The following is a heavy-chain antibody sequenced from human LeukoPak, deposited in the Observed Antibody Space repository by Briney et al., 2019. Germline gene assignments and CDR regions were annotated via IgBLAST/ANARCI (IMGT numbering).Heavy chain of an antibody. CDR1: GFTFSDFA. V-gene: IGHV3-21*01. Sequence: PGGSLKLSCAASGFTFSDFAMNWVRQAPGKGLEWVSSISRVSTYTYYSESDQGRFTIPRDNPKDLLYLQLNSLRGDDSGIYYCTRDRNDYGDPDAFDIWGQGTVVTVSS. CDR3: TRDRNDYGDPDAFDI. D-gene: IGHD4-17*01. J-gene: IGHJ3*02. CDR2: ISRVSTYT.